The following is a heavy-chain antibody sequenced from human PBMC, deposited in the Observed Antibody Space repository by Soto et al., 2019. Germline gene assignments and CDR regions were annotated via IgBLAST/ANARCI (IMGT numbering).Heavy chain of an antibody. CDR1: GDSASSNSSA. CDR3: ERTGYCSGGSCDAFDI. V-gene: IGHV6-1*01. J-gene: IGHJ3*02. Sequence: YQTLALSCAIYGDSASSNSSAWNCIRQSISRELEWLGRTYYRSKWYNDYAVSVKSRITINPDTSKNQFSLQLNSVTPEDTAVYYCERTGYCSGGSCDAFDIWGQGTM. D-gene: IGHD2-15*01. CDR2: TYYRSKWYN.